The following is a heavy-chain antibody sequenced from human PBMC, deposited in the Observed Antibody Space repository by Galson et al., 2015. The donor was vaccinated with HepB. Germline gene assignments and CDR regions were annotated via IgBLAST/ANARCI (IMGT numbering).Heavy chain of an antibody. Sequence: SVKVSCKVSGYTLTELSMHWVRQAPGKGLEWMGGFDPEDGETIYAQKFQGRVTMTEDTSTDTAYMELSSLRSEDTAVYYCATGGYCSSTSCPGIYYYYMDVWGKGTTVTVSS. CDR1: GYTLTELS. D-gene: IGHD2-2*01. CDR2: FDPEDGET. CDR3: ATGGYCSSTSCPGIYYYYMDV. V-gene: IGHV1-24*01. J-gene: IGHJ6*03.